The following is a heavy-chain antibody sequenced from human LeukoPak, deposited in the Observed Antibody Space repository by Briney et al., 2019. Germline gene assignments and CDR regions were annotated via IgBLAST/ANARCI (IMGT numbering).Heavy chain of an antibody. J-gene: IGHJ4*02. Sequence: IHCWGAGYLFIGYWIGWVRQLPGESLEGRVFICTWDSDTSYRPPFQGQVNISADKSNSTPYLQWTNLKAPDTAVFSCEIRQYYYDSSGYHYFFDYWGQGTLVTVSS. CDR3: EIRQYYYDSSGYHYFFDY. D-gene: IGHD3-22*01. V-gene: IGHV5-51*01. CDR1: GYLFIGYW. CDR2: ICTWDSDT.